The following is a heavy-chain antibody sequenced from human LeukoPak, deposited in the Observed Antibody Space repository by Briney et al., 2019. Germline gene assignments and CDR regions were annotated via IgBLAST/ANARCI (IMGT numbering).Heavy chain of an antibody. V-gene: IGHV4-61*02. CDR2: IYTSGST. J-gene: IGHJ4*02. Sequence: KTSETLSLTCTVSGGSISGGTYYWSWIRQPAGKGLEWIGRIYTSGSTNYNPSLKSRVTISVDKSKNQFSLKLSSVTAADTAVYYCARDSPINYYGSGRYIDYWGQGTLVTVSS. CDR1: GGSISGGTYY. D-gene: IGHD3-10*01. CDR3: ARDSPINYYGSGRYIDY.